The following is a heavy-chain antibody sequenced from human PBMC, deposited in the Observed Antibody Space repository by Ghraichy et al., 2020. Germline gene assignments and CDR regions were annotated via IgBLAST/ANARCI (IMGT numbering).Heavy chain of an antibody. CDR1: GFTFSSYA. V-gene: IGHV3-23*01. J-gene: IGHJ4*02. Sequence: GGSLRLSCAASGFTFSSYAMSWVRQAPGKGLEWVSAISGSGGSTYYADSVKGRFTISRDNSKNTLYLQMNSRRAEDTAVYYCAKDLGPPVGITMIVVGFDYWGQGTLVTVSS. CDR2: ISGSGGST. CDR3: AKDLGPPVGITMIVVGFDY. D-gene: IGHD3-22*01.